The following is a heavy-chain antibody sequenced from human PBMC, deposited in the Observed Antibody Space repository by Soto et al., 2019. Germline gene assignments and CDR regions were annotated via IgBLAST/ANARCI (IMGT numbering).Heavy chain of an antibody. Sequence: GASVKVSCKASGGTFSSYAISWVRQAPGQGLEWMGGIIPIFGTANYAQEFQGRVTITADKSTSTAYMELSSLRSEDTAVYYCATSGPNYDSSGYYYLNDYWGQGTLVTVSS. J-gene: IGHJ4*02. V-gene: IGHV1-69*06. CDR1: GGTFSSYA. CDR2: IIPIFGTA. CDR3: ATSGPNYDSSGYYYLNDY. D-gene: IGHD3-22*01.